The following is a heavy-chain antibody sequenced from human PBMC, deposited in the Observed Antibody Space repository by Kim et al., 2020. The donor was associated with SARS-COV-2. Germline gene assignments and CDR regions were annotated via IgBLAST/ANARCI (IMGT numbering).Heavy chain of an antibody. CDR3: AKENYASGSYYTSFDY. CDR1: GFTFSTYA. J-gene: IGHJ4*02. D-gene: IGHD3-10*01. V-gene: IGHV3-23*01. Sequence: GGSLRLSCAASGFTFSTYAMSWVRQAPGKGLEWVSAISVSGGSTYYADSVKGRFTISRDNSKNTLSLQMNSLRAEDTAVYFCAKENYASGSYYTSFDYWGQGTLVTVSS. CDR2: ISVSGGST.